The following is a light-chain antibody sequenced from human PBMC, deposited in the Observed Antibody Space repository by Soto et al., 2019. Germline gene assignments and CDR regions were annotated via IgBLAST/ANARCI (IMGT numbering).Light chain of an antibody. Sequence: QSALTQPRSVSGSPGQSVTISCIGTSNNIGGYNYVSWYQHLPGKAPKLMIYDVTKRPSGVPDRFSGSKSGNTASLTISGLQAEDEADYYCSSYVVSQTYVFGTGTKLTIL. CDR3: SSYVVSQTYV. J-gene: IGLJ1*01. V-gene: IGLV2-11*01. CDR2: DVT. CDR1: SNNIGGYNY.